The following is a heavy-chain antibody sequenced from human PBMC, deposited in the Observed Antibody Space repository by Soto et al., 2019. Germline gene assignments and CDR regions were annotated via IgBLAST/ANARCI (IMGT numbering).Heavy chain of an antibody. CDR1: GFTFSDYY. Sequence: QVQLVESGGGLVKPGASLRLSCAVSGFTFSDYYMSWIRQAPGKGLEWVSYITSHDSTIYYADSVKGRFTISRDNARNALYLQMRSLRAEDTAVYYCARTQTSSLFWFDYWGQGTLVIVSS. CDR3: ARTQTSSLFWFDY. CDR2: ITSHDSTI. D-gene: IGHD3-3*01. J-gene: IGHJ4*02. V-gene: IGHV3-11*01.